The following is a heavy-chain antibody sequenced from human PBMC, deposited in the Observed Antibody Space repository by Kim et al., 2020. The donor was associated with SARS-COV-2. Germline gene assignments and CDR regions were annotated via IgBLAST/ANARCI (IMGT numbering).Heavy chain of an antibody. Sequence: SETLSLTCNVSGVSITSSPYYWGWIRQPPGKGLEWIGSVSYTGKNYYNPALESRVTISVDTPKNQFSLILTSVTAADTAVYYCARLGDSAGYYPDYWGQG. D-gene: IGHD3-22*01. CDR1: GVSITSSPYY. CDR2: VSYTGKN. J-gene: IGHJ4*02. V-gene: IGHV4-39*01. CDR3: ARLGDSAGYYPDY.